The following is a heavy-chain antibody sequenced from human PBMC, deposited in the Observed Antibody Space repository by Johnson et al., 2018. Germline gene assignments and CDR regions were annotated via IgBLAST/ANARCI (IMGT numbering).Heavy chain of an antibody. J-gene: IGHJ6*02. CDR3: ARLRVTIFGVVMGNGMDV. CDR1: GGSISSYY. CDR2: IYYSGST. D-gene: IGHD3-3*01. V-gene: IGHV4-59*01. Sequence: QVQLQESGPGLVKPSETLSLTCTVSGGSISSYYWSWIRQPPGKGLEWLGYIYYSGSTNSNPSLKSRVTISVDTSKNQFSLKLSSVTAADTAGYYCARLRVTIFGVVMGNGMDVWGQGTTVTVSS.